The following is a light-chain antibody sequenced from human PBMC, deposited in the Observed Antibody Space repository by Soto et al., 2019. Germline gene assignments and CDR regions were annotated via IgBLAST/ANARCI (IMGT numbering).Light chain of an antibody. CDR2: GAS. Sequence: EIVMTQSPATLSVSPGARATLSCRASQSVSSNLAGYQQKPGQAPRLLIYGASTRATGIPAKFSGSGSETEVTLTNSSLQSEDLAFYYCQQYNNWTPYSFGQGTKLEIK. CDR3: QQYNNWTPYS. J-gene: IGKJ2*01. CDR1: QSVSSN. V-gene: IGKV3D-15*01.